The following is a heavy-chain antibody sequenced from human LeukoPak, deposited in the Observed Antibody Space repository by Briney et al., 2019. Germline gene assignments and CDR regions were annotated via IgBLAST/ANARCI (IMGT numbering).Heavy chain of an antibody. J-gene: IGHJ4*02. CDR2: ISGSGGST. CDR1: GFTFSSYA. D-gene: IGHD3-10*01. CDR3: ARGGAGFGALDY. V-gene: IGHV3-23*01. Sequence: GGSLRLSCAASGFTFSSYAMSWVRQAPGKGLEWVSAISGSGGSTYYADSVKGRFTISRDNSKNTLYLQMNSLRAEDTAVYYCARGGAGFGALDYWGQGTLVTVSS.